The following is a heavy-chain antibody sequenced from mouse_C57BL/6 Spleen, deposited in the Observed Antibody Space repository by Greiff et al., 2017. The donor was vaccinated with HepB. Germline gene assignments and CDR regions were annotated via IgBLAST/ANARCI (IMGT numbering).Heavy chain of an antibody. D-gene: IGHD1-1*01. V-gene: IGHV1-9*01. CDR1: GYTFTGYW. CDR2: ILPGSGST. Sequence: QVQLQQSGAELMKPGASVKLSCKATGYTFTGYWIEWVKQRPGHGLEWIGEILPGSGSTNYNAKFKGKATLTADTSSNTAYMQLSSLTPEDSTIYYCARGDYGRSAWFAYWGQGTLVTVSA. J-gene: IGHJ3*01. CDR3: ARGDYGRSAWFAY.